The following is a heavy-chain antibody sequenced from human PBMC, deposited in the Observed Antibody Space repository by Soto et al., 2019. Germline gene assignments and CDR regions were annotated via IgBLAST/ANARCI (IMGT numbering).Heavy chain of an antibody. Sequence: QVQLVQSGAEVKMPGASVKVSCKASGYTFTDYGINWVRQATGQGLEWMGWMNPKSGDTVYAQKFQGRVSMAGATSISTAYMELNSLKSEDTAVYYCAMGGYSVVGATVYWGQGTLVTVSS. J-gene: IGHJ4*02. CDR3: AMGGYSVVGATVY. V-gene: IGHV1-8*01. CDR2: MNPKSGDT. CDR1: GYTFTDYG. D-gene: IGHD1-26*01.